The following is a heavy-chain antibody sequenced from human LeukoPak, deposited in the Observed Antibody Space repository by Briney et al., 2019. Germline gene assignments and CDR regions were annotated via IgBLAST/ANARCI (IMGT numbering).Heavy chain of an antibody. J-gene: IGHJ4*02. CDR1: GFSFDDYA. D-gene: IGHD5-18*01. CDR3: ARDRWGYSYGGY. CDR2: ISWNSGRI. V-gene: IGHV3-9*01. Sequence: GGSLRLSCAASGFSFDDYAMHWDRQAPGKGLEWVSGISWNSGRIGYADSVKGRFTISRDNAKNSLYLQMNSLRAEDTAVYYCARDRWGYSYGGYWGQGTLVTVSP.